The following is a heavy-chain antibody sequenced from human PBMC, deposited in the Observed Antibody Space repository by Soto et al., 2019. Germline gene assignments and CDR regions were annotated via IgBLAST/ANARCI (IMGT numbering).Heavy chain of an antibody. D-gene: IGHD1-1*01. CDR1: GFSFRTYP. J-gene: IGHJ4*02. Sequence: GESLKISCVDSGFSFRTYPMHWVRQAPGKGLEWVAVISYDGSNKYYADSVKGRFTISRDNSKNTLYLQMNSLRAEDTAVYYCASPLGATTQYFDYWGQGTLVTV. CDR2: ISYDGSNK. CDR3: ASPLGATTQYFDY. V-gene: IGHV3-30-3*01.